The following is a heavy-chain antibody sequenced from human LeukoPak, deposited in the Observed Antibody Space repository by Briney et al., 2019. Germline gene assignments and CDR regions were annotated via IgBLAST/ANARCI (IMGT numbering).Heavy chain of an antibody. CDR3: ARTAATTYYYGSGRALAFDY. CDR2: INHSGST. D-gene: IGHD3-10*01. Sequence: SETLSLTCAVYGGSFSGYYWSWIRQPPGKGLEWIGEINHSGSTNYNPSLKSRVTISVDTSKNQFSLKLSSVTAADTAVYYCARTAATTYYYGSGRALAFDYWGQGTLVTVSS. CDR1: GGSFSGYY. V-gene: IGHV4-34*01. J-gene: IGHJ4*02.